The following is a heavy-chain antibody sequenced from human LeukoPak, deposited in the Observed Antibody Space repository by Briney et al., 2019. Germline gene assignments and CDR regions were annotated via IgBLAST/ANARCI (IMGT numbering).Heavy chain of an antibody. J-gene: IGHJ4*02. CDR3: ARDGVAAGLYFDF. CDR2: IHSGGT. V-gene: IGHV3-66*01. CDR1: GFVVSTNY. D-gene: IGHD6-13*01. Sequence: GALILSCDASGFVVSTNYMTWVRPAPGKGLEWISIIHSGGTHYADSVKGRFTISRDNSKNTLYLQMDSLRAEDTAVFYCARDGVAAGLYFDFWGQGTLVTVSS.